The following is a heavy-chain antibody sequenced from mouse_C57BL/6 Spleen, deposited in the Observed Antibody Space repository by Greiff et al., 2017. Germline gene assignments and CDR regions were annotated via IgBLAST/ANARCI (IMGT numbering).Heavy chain of an antibody. D-gene: IGHD4-1*01. CDR1: GYTFTDYD. V-gene: IGHV1-15*01. J-gene: IGHJ1*03. CDR3: TRRGTWDDWYFDV. CDR2: IDPDTGGP. Sequence: QVQLQQSGAELVRPGASVTLSCKASGYTFTDYDMHWVKQTPVHGLEWIGAIDPDTGGPAYTQKFKGKAILTADQSSSTASMELRSLTSDDSAVYYYTRRGTWDDWYFDVWGTGTTVTVSS.